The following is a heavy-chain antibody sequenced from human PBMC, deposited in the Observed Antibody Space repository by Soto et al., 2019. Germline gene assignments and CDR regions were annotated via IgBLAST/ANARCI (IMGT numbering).Heavy chain of an antibody. V-gene: IGHV4-4*07. Sequence: QVQLQESGPGLVQPSETLSLTCTVSGDSISGYYWTWIRQPAGKGLEWIGRLSTSGGTNHNPSLRGRVTMSLVTSKKQVSLNLTSVTAADTAVYYCARENILLAASGKRDFDDWGQGTLVTVSS. CDR3: ARENILLAASGKRDFDD. D-gene: IGHD2-8*02. CDR1: GDSISGYY. J-gene: IGHJ4*02. CDR2: LSTSGGT.